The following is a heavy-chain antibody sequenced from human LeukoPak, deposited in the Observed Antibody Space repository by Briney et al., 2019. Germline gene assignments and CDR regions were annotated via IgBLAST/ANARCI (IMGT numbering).Heavy chain of an antibody. V-gene: IGHV4-61*02. CDR1: GGSISSGSYY. D-gene: IGHD3-22*01. Sequence: PSQTLSLTCTVSGGSISSGSYYWSWIRQPAGKGLEWIGRIYTSGSTNYNPSLKSRVTISVDTSKNQFSLKLSSVTAADTMLYNRAKATPMIVVVPGDSDAFDIWGQGTMVTVSS. CDR2: IYTSGST. J-gene: IGHJ3*02. CDR3: AKATPMIVVVPGDSDAFDI.